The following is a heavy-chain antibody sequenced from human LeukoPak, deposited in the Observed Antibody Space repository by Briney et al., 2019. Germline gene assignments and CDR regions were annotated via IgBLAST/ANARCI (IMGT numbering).Heavy chain of an antibody. CDR2: IYYSGST. D-gene: IGHD3-3*01. Sequence: NASETLSLTCTVSGGSISSYYWSWIRQPPGKGLEWIGYIYYSGSTNYNPSLKSRVTISVDTSKNQFSLKLSSVTAADTAVYYCARDGGWYDFWSGYPSYAFDIWGQGTMVTVSS. CDR3: ARDGGWYDFWSGYPSYAFDI. CDR1: GGSISSYY. V-gene: IGHV4-59*01. J-gene: IGHJ3*02.